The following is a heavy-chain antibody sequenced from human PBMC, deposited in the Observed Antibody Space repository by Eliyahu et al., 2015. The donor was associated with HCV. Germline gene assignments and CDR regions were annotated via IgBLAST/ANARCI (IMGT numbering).Heavy chain of an antibody. CDR3: ARIAAAGSARAWYYYYGMDV. Sequence: QVTLRESGPALVKPTQTLTLTCTFSGFSLSTSGMCVSWIRQPPGKALEWLARIDWDDDKYYSTSLKTRLTISKDTSKNQVVLTMTNMDPVDTATYYCARIAAAGSARAWYYYYGMDVWGQGTTVTVSS. CDR2: IDWDDDK. V-gene: IGHV2-70*15. J-gene: IGHJ6*02. CDR1: GFSLSTSGMC. D-gene: IGHD6-13*01.